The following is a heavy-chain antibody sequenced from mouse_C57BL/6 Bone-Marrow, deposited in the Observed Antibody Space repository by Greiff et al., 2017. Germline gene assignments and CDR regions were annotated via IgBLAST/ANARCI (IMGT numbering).Heavy chain of an antibody. V-gene: IGHV1-69*01. D-gene: IGHD1-1*01. Sequence: QVQLQQPGAELVMPGASVKLSCKASGYTFTSYWMHWVKQRPGQGLEWIGEIDPSVSYTNYNQKFKGKSTLTVDKSSSTAYMQLSSLTSEDSAVYYCARGGSAVVDWYFDVGGTGTGVTVSS. J-gene: IGHJ1*03. CDR1: GYTFTSYW. CDR2: IDPSVSYT. CDR3: ARGGSAVVDWYFDV.